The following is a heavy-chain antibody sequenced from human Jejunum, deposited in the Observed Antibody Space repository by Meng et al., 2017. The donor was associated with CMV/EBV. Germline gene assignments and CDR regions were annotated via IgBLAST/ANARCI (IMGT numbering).Heavy chain of an antibody. CDR2: IYPGDSDT. CDR3: AKRFGDASGWYRGFDP. D-gene: IGHD6-19*01. CDR1: GSSFAKYW. Sequence: GSSFAKYWIGWGSRMHGKGLEWMGIIYPGDSDTRYSPSFQGQVTISADKSISTAYLQWSSLKSSDTAMYYCAKRFGDASGWYRGFDPWGQGTLVTVSS. J-gene: IGHJ5*02. V-gene: IGHV5-51*01.